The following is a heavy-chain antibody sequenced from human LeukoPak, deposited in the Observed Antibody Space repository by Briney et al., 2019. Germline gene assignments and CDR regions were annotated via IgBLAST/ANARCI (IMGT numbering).Heavy chain of an antibody. CDR3: AREDGGKADI. D-gene: IGHD4-23*01. V-gene: IGHV3-48*02. CDR2: ISSSNNTI. Sequence: GGSLRLSCAASGFTFSRYSMNWVRQAPGKGLEWVSYISSSNNTIDYADSVKGRFSISRDNAKNSLYLQMKSLRDEDTAVYYCAREDGGKADIWGQGAMVTVSS. CDR1: GFTFSRYS. J-gene: IGHJ3*02.